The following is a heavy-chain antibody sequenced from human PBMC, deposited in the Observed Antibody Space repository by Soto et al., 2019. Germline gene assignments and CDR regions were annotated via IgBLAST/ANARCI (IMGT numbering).Heavy chain of an antibody. V-gene: IGHV3-7*01. Sequence: EVQLVESGGGLVQPGGSLRLSCAASGFTFSSYWMSWVRQAPGKGLEWVANIKQDGSEKYYVDSVKGRFTISRDNAKNSLYLQMNSLRAEDTAVYYCARGLRITMVRGAYYFGYWGQGTLVTVSS. CDR1: GFTFSSYW. CDR2: IKQDGSEK. D-gene: IGHD3-10*01. CDR3: ARGLRITMVRGAYYFGY. J-gene: IGHJ4*02.